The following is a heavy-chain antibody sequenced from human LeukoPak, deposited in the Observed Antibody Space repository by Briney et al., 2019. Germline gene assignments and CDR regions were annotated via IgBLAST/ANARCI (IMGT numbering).Heavy chain of an antibody. CDR3: ARDLPDNWNDRAFDI. CDR2: ISSIVSTI. J-gene: IGHJ3*02. V-gene: IGHV3-48*03. CDR1: GFSFISYE. D-gene: IGHD1-1*01. Sequence: GASLRLSCSAFGFSFISYEMKSARPPPGKGLEWVSYISSIVSTIYHADPVKGRFNIPRDNANSPLYVQLNTLRAEHTPVSYCARDLPDNWNDRAFDIWGQGTMVTASS.